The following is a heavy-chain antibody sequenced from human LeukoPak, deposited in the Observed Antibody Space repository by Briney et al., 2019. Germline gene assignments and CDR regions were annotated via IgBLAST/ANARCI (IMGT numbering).Heavy chain of an antibody. V-gene: IGHV3-30*18. CDR2: ISYDGSNE. CDR1: GLTFSSYG. D-gene: IGHD5-12*01. J-gene: IGHJ4*02. CDR3: AKAHLAATIMIELDY. Sequence: GGSLRLSCAASGLTFSSYGMHWVRQAPGKGLEWVAVISYDGSNEYYVDSVKGRFTISRDNSKNTLYLQMNGLRAEDTAVYYCAKAHLAATIMIELDYWGQGTLVTVSS.